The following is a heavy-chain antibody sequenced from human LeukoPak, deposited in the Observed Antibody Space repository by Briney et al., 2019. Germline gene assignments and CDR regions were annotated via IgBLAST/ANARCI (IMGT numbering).Heavy chain of an antibody. V-gene: IGHV4-34*01. CDR1: GGSFSGYY. CDR2: INHSGST. J-gene: IGHJ4*02. CDR3: ASGYSSSWYRFDY. Sequence: SETLSLTCAVYGGSFSGYYWSWIRQPPGKGLEWIGEINHSGSTNYNPSLKGRVTISVDTSKNQFSLKLSSVTAADTAVYYCASGYSSSWYRFDYWGQGTLVTVSS. D-gene: IGHD6-13*01.